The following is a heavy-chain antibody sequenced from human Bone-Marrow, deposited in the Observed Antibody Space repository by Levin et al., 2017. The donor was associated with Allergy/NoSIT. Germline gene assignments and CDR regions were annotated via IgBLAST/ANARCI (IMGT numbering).Heavy chain of an antibody. CDR1: GGSISSSSYY. V-gene: IGHV4-39*07. CDR3: ARDYSGMGDPYQPNDAFDI. J-gene: IGHJ3*02. Sequence: PSETLSLTCTVSGGSISSSSYYWGWIRQPPGKGLEWIGSIYYSGSTYYNPSLKSRVTISVDTSKNQFSLKLSSVTAADTAVYYCARDYSGMGDPYQPNDAFDIWGQGTMVTVSS. D-gene: IGHD3-10*01. CDR2: IYYSGST.